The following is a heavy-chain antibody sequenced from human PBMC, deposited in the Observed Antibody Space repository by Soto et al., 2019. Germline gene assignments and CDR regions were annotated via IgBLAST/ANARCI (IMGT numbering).Heavy chain of an antibody. J-gene: IGHJ5*02. D-gene: IGHD2-2*01. Sequence: ASVKVSCKASGYTFTSYGISWVRKATGQGLEWMGWISAYNGNTNYAQKLQGRVTMTTDTSTSTAYMELRSLRSDDTAVYYCARFYCSSTSCQGWFDPWGQGTLVTVSS. CDR3: ARFYCSSTSCQGWFDP. CDR1: GYTFTSYG. CDR2: ISAYNGNT. V-gene: IGHV1-18*04.